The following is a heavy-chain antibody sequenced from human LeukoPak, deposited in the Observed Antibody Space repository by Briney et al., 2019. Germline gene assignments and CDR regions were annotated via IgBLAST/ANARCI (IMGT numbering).Heavy chain of an antibody. J-gene: IGHJ6*03. D-gene: IGHD6-19*01. CDR3: AKDAVVAGVDYYYYMDV. V-gene: IGHV3-30*02. Sequence: PGGSLRLSCAASAFTFSSYGMHWVRQAPGKGLEWVAFIRYDGSNKYYADSVKGRFTISRDNSKNTLYLQMNSLRAEDTAVYYCAKDAVVAGVDYYYYMDVWGKGTTVTISS. CDR2: IRYDGSNK. CDR1: AFTFSSYG.